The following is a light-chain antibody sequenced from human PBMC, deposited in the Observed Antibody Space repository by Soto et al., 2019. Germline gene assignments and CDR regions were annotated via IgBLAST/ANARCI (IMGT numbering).Light chain of an antibody. Sequence: DIGLTQSRGTLSLAPGERASLSCRSSQSVSSGHLAWYQQKPGQAPRLLIYGASSRATGIPDRFSGSASGTDFTLTISRLEPQAYAVYSCQSSGHSLWPFGQGTKVDIK. CDR1: QSVSSGH. CDR3: QSSGHSLWP. CDR2: GAS. V-gene: IGKV3-20*01. J-gene: IGKJ1*01.